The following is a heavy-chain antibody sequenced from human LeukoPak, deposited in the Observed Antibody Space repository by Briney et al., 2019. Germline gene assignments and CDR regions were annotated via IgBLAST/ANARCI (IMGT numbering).Heavy chain of an antibody. CDR1: GYTFTSYD. CDR3: ATRLMITFGGVISDY. Sequence: ASVKVSCKASGYTFTSYDIKWVRQATGQGLEWMGWMNLKSANTGYAQKFQGRVTITRNTSISTAYMYLSSLRSEDTAVYYCATRLMITFGGVISDYWGQGTLVTVSS. CDR2: MNLKSANT. D-gene: IGHD3-16*02. J-gene: IGHJ4*02. V-gene: IGHV1-8*03.